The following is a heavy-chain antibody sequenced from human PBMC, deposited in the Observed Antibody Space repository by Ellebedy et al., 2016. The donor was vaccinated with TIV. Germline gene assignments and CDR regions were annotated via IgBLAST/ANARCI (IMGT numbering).Heavy chain of an antibody. J-gene: IGHJ6*02. D-gene: IGHD1-1*01. CDR1: GYTFTSYG. V-gene: IGHV1-18*01. Sequence: ASVKVSCXASGYTFTSYGISWVRQAPGQGLEWMGWISAYNGNTNYAQKLQGRVTMTTDTSTSTAYMELRSLRSDDTAVYYCAKVLSTTDSYWYGMDVWGQGTTVTVSS. CDR3: AKVLSTTDSYWYGMDV. CDR2: ISAYNGNT.